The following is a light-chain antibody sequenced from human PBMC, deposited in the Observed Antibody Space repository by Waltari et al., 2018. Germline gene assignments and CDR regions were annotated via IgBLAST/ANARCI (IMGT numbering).Light chain of an antibody. CDR1: SHNVGNQG. V-gene: IGLV10-54*04. Sequence: QTGLTQSPSVYKGLKQTATLTCTGNSHNVGNQGASWLQPHPGHPPNRLSYRNNNRPSGISERFSASRSGNTASLTITGLQPEDEADYYCSAWDISLTAHVFGSGTKVTVL. J-gene: IGLJ1*01. CDR2: RNN. CDR3: SAWDISLTAHV.